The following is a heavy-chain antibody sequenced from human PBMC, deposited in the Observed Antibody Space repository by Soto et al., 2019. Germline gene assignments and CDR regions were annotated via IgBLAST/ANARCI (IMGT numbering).Heavy chain of an antibody. J-gene: IGHJ4*02. CDR2: ISGSSSDT. V-gene: IGHV3-11*05. D-gene: IGHD3-3*01. Sequence: QVQLVESGRGLVKPGGSLRLSCAASGFTFSDYYMSWIRQAPGKGLESLSYISGSSSDTNYADSVRGRFTISRDNAKNSLYLQMNSLRADDTAVYYCATGPRRLSDWGQGTLVIVSS. CDR1: GFTFSDYY. CDR3: ATGPRRLSD.